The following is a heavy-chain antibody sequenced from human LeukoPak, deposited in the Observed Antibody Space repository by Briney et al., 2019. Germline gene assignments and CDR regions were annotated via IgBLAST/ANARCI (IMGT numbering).Heavy chain of an antibody. CDR3: ARGDIDH. V-gene: IGHV1-46*01. Sequence: AAVKVSCNASGYTLSSSYMHWVRQAPGQGLEWMGVVNLSDNSRTYAQKFHGRVTMTRYRSTSTVYMELSSLTSDHTAVYYCARGDIDHWGQGTLVTVSS. J-gene: IGHJ4*02. CDR2: VNLSDNSR. CDR1: GYTLSSSY.